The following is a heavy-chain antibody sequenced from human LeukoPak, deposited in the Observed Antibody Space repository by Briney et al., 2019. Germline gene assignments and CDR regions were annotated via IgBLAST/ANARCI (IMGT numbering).Heavy chain of an antibody. J-gene: IGHJ4*02. D-gene: IGHD2-15*01. Sequence: GGSLRLSCAASGFTFSSYAMSWVRQAPGKGLEWVSAISGSGGSTYYADSVKGRFTISRDNSKNTLYLQMNSLRAEDTAVYYCAKAIAVYCSGGSCYGDYWGPGTLVTVSS. CDR3: AKAIAVYCSGGSCYGDY. CDR1: GFTFSSYA. CDR2: ISGSGGST. V-gene: IGHV3-23*01.